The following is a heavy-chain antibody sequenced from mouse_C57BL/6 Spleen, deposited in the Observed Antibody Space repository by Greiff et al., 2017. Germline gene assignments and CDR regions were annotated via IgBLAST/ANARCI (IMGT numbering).Heavy chain of an antibody. J-gene: IGHJ4*01. V-gene: IGHV5-6*01. Sequence: EVKLVESGGDLVKSGGSLQLSCAASGFTFSSSGMSWVRQTPDKRLEWVATISSGGSYTYSPDSVKGRFPISSDHAKNTLYLQRSSLKSEDTAMYYCARDYGSSYEGHYYAMDNWGQGDSVTVSS. CDR1: GFTFSSSG. CDR2: ISSGGSYT. CDR3: ARDYGSSYEGHYYAMDN. D-gene: IGHD1-1*01.